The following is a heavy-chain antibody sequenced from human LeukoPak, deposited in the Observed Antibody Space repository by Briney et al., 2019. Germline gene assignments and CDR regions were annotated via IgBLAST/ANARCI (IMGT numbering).Heavy chain of an antibody. Sequence: SETLSLTCAVYGGSFSGYYRSWIRQPPGKGLEWIGEINHSGSTNYNPSLKSRVTISVDTSKNQFSLKLSSVTAADTAVYYCTSDYYDSSGYEYFQHWGQGTLVTVSS. CDR3: TSDYYDSSGYEYFQH. CDR2: INHSGST. J-gene: IGHJ1*01. D-gene: IGHD3-22*01. CDR1: GGSFSGYY. V-gene: IGHV4-34*01.